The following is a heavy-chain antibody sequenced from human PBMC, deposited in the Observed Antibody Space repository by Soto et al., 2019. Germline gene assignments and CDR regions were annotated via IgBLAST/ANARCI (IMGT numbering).Heavy chain of an antibody. D-gene: IGHD1-26*01. J-gene: IGHJ6*02. V-gene: IGHV1-2*04. CDR3: ASSRGSYFYYGMDV. CDR1: GYTFTGYY. CDR2: INPNSGGT. Sequence: ASVKVSCKASGYTFTGYYMHWVRQAPGQGLEWMGWINPNSGGTNYAQKFQGWVTMTRDTSISTAYMELSRLRSDDTAVYYCASSRGSYFYYGMDVWGQGTPVTVSS.